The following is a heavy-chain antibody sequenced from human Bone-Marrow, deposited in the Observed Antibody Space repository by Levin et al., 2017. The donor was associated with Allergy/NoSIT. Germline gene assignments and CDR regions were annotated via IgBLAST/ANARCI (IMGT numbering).Heavy chain of an antibody. J-gene: IGHJ4*02. D-gene: IGHD1-7*01. Sequence: ASVKVSCKASGSSSTAYFMHWVRQAPGQGLEWMGWINPNSGDTNYTQKFQGRVTMTKDTSISTVYLELSRLTSDDTAVYYCAALLFGTFDYWGQGTLVTVSS. CDR3: AALLFGTFDY. CDR2: INPNSGDT. V-gene: IGHV1-2*02. CDR1: GSSSTAYF.